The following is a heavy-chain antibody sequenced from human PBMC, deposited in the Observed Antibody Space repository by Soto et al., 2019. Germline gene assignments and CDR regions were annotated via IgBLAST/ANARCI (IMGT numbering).Heavy chain of an antibody. Sequence: PGGSLRLSCAASGFTFTRYSMNWVRQAPGKGLEWVSSISSTTNYIYYGDSMKGRFTISRANAKKSLYLEMNSLSAADTAVYYCARESEDLTSNFDYWGQGSLVAVSS. J-gene: IGHJ4*02. CDR1: GFTFTRYS. CDR2: ISSTTNYI. V-gene: IGHV3-21*01. CDR3: ARESEDLTSNFDY.